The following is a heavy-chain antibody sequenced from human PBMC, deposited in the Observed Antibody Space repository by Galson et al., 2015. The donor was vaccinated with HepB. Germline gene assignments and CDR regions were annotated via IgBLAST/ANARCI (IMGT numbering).Heavy chain of an antibody. V-gene: IGHV6-1*01. J-gene: IGHJ3*02. Sequence: CAISGDSVSSNSAAWNWIRQSPSRGLEWLGRTYYRSKWYNDYAVSVKSRMTINPDTSKNQFSLQLNSVTPEDTAVYYCARGWFGELFAPTKDAFDIWGQGTMVTVSS. D-gene: IGHD3-10*01. CDR1: GDSVSSNSAA. CDR3: ARGWFGELFAPTKDAFDI. CDR2: TYYRSKWYN.